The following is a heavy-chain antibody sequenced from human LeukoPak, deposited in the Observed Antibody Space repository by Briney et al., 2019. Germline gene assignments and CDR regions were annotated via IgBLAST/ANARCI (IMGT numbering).Heavy chain of an antibody. CDR1: GYTFTSYD. D-gene: IGHD6-6*01. Sequence: GASVKVSCKASGYTFTSYDINWVRQATGQGLEWMGWMNPNRGNTGSAQKFQGRVTMTRNTYISTAYMELSSLRSEDTAVYYCARGPDDSSSALSYYYYGMDVWGQGTTVTVSS. CDR2: MNPNRGNT. J-gene: IGHJ6*02. V-gene: IGHV1-8*01. CDR3: ARGPDDSSSALSYYYYGMDV.